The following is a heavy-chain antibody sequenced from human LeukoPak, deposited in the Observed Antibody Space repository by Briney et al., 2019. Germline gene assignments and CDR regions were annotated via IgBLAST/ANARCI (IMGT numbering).Heavy chain of an antibody. CDR1: GGSIGIYH. CDR3: ARGIAAAAIDY. D-gene: IGHD6-13*01. J-gene: IGHJ4*02. CDR2: VHYTWNT. V-gene: IGHV4-59*01. Sequence: PSETLSLTCSVSGGSIGIYHWSWIRQPPGKGLEWIGHVHYTWNTKYNPSLTGRVSISLDRSKNQFSLSLSSLTAADTAVYYCARGIAAAAIDYWGQGTLVTVSS.